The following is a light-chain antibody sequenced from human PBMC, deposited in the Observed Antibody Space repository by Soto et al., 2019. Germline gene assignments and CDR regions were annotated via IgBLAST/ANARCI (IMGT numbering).Light chain of an antibody. CDR3: QQYNNWLT. J-gene: IGKJ4*01. CDR1: QSVSSN. Sequence: EIVMTQSPATLSVSPGERATLSCRASQSVSSNLAWYQQKPGQAPRLLIYGASTRATGIPARFSGSGSGTDFTLTISSLQSEDFAGYYCQQYNNWLTFGGGTKVEIK. CDR2: GAS. V-gene: IGKV3-15*01.